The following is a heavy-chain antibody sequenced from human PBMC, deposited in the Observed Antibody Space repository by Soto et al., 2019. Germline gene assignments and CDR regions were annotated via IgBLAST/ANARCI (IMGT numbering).Heavy chain of an antibody. J-gene: IGHJ4*02. CDR1: GFSLNTDEVS. CDR3: AQGRAEWAYFDF. Sequence: QITLRESGPTLVRPTQTLTLTCTFSGFSLNTDEVSVSWIRQPPGKAPEWLALIYWDDDKRYKPSLKNRVTITKDPSNNQVVLTMSNMSPVDTAMYYCAQGRAEWAYFDFWGQGTPVTVSS. CDR2: IYWDDDK. D-gene: IGHD1-26*01. V-gene: IGHV2-5*02.